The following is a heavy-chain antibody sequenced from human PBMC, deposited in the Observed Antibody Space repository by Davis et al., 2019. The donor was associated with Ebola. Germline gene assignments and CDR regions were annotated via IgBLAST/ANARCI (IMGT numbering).Heavy chain of an antibody. CDR3: AREGFYYDSTGYIGSGFDP. Sequence: MPSETLSLTCAVSGGSISSDGYSWSWIRQPPGQGLEWIGYIFHTGSTYYKSSLKRRVTISVDRSKNQFSLKLSSVTAADTAVYYCAREGFYYDSTGYIGSGFDPWGQGTLVTASS. V-gene: IGHV4-30-2*01. J-gene: IGHJ5*02. D-gene: IGHD3-22*01. CDR2: IFHTGST. CDR1: GGSISSDGYS.